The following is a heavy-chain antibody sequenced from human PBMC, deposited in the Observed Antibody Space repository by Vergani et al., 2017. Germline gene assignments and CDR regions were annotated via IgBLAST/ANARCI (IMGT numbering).Heavy chain of an antibody. J-gene: IGHJ4*02. CDR2: ISSSSSYI. CDR3: VLTLGYCSCGSCRDY. Sequence: EVQLVESGGGLVKPGGSLRLSCAASGFTFSSYSMNWVRQAPGKGLEWVSSISSSSSYIYYSDSVKGRFTISRDNAKNSLYLQMNSLRADYTAGYYCVLTLGYCSCGSCRDYWGQGTLVTVSS. CDR1: GFTFSSYS. V-gene: IGHV3-21*01. D-gene: IGHD2-15*01.